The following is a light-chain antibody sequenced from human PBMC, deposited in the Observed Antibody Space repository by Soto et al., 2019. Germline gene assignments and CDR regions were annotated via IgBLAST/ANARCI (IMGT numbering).Light chain of an antibody. J-gene: IGKJ4*01. CDR2: GAS. Sequence: DIQMTQSPSSLSASVGDRVTITCRASQSISSYLNWYQQKPGKAPKVLISGASSLQSGDPLRFSGSGSGTDFTLTISSLQSEDFASYYCQQSHSTPLTFGGGTKVEIK. V-gene: IGKV1-39*01. CDR1: QSISSY. CDR3: QQSHSTPLT.